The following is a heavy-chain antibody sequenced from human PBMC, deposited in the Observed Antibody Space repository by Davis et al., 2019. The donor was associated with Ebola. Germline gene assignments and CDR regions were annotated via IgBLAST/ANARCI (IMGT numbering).Heavy chain of an antibody. V-gene: IGHV3-23*01. D-gene: IGHD3-3*01. CDR3: ARGPTYYDFWSGYFSFSLDY. Sequence: PGGSLTLSCAASGFTFSSYAMSWVRQAPGKGLEWVSAISGSGGSTYYADSVKGRFTISRDNSKNTLYLQMNSLRAEDTAVYYCARGPTYYDFWSGYFSFSLDYWGQGTLVTVSS. CDR1: GFTFSSYA. CDR2: ISGSGGST. J-gene: IGHJ4*02.